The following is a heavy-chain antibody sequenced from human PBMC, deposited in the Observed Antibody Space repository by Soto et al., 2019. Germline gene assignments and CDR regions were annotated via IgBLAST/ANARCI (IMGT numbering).Heavy chain of an antibody. CDR3: ARGQTGGGGMDV. Sequence: EVQLLESGGGLAQPGGSLRLSCAASGFTFRNNVLSWVRQAPGKGLEWVSSISSSSSYIYYADSVKGRFTISRDNAKNSLYLQMNSLRAEDTAVYYCARGQTGGGGMDVWGQGTTVTVSS. J-gene: IGHJ6*02. V-gene: IGHV3-21*01. D-gene: IGHD3-16*01. CDR2: ISSSSSYI. CDR1: GFTFRNNV.